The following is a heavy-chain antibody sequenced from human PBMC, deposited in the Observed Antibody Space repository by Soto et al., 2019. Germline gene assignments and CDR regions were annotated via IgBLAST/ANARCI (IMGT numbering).Heavy chain of an antibody. CDR3: ARDADYGGSRGGMDV. D-gene: IGHD4-17*01. V-gene: IGHV4-31*03. Sequence: QVRLEESGPGLVKPSETLSLICSVSGGSVNNANYFWNWIRHHPENGLEWIGYIYYSGSHRYNPSVKTRATLSIDTTKDQFSLRLNSVTVADTAVYFCARDADYGGSRGGMDVWGRGTTVTVSS. J-gene: IGHJ6*02. CDR2: IYYSGSH. CDR1: GGSVNNANYF.